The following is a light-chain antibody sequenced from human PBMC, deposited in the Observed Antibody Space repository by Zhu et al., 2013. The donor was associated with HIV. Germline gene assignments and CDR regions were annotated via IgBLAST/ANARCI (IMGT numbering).Light chain of an antibody. Sequence: QSVLTQPPSVSGAPGQRVTISCTGSSSNIGAGYGVHWYQQLPGTAPKLLIYDNSNRPSGVPDRFSGSKSGTSASLAITGLQAEDEADYYCEVWDDNLKRVFGGGTRLTVL. CDR2: DNS. CDR1: SSNIGAGYG. V-gene: IGLV1-40*01. CDR3: EVWDDNLKRV. J-gene: IGLJ3*02.